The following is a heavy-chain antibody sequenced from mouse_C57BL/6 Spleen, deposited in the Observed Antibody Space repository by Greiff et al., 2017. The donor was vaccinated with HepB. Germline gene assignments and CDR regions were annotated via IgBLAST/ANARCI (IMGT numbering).Heavy chain of an antibody. V-gene: IGHV1-42*01. J-gene: IGHJ1*03. CDR1: GYSFTGYY. D-gene: IGHD1-1*01. Sequence: EVQLQESGPELVKPGASVKISCKASGYSFTGYYMNWVKQSPEKSLEWIGEINPSTGGTTYNQKFKAKATLTVDKSSSTAYMQLKSLTSEDSAVYYCARLTTGARGYFDVWGTGTTVTVSS. CDR2: INPSTGGT. CDR3: ARLTTGARGYFDV.